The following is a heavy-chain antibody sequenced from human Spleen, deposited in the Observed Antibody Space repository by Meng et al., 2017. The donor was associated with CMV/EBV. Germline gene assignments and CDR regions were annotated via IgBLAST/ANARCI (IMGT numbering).Heavy chain of an antibody. Sequence: GGSLRLSCAASGFTFSSYAMSWVRQAPGKGLEWISGITGSGTGTYYADSVKGRFTISRDNSKNTLYLQMNSLRAEDTAVYYCAKAGPSSSYSSSWYNALDFWGQGTLVTVSS. CDR3: AKAGPSSSYSSSWYNALDF. V-gene: IGHV3-23*01. CDR2: ITGSGTGT. CDR1: GFTFSSYA. J-gene: IGHJ4*02. D-gene: IGHD6-13*01.